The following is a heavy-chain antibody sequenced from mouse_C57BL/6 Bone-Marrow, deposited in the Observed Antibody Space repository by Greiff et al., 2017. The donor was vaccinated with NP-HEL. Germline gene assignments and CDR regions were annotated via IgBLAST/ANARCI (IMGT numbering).Heavy chain of an antibody. CDR2: IRNKANGYTT. CDR3: ASYYGSSRGDYAMDY. CDR1: GFTFTDYY. V-gene: IGHV7-3*01. Sequence: DVKLVESGGGLVQPGGSLSLSCAASGFTFTDYYMSWVRQPPGKALEWLGFIRNKANGYTTEYSASVKGRFTISRDNSQSILYLQMNALRAEDSATYYCASYYGSSRGDYAMDYWGQGTSVTVSS. J-gene: IGHJ4*01. D-gene: IGHD1-1*01.